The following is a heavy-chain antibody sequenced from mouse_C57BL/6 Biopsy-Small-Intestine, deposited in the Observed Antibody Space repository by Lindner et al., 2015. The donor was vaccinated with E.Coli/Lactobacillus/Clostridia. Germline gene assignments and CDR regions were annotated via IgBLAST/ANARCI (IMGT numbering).Heavy chain of an antibody. D-gene: IGHD2-5*01. CDR1: GYTFTGYW. J-gene: IGHJ4*01. CDR3: ARWSNFDYAMDY. V-gene: IGHV1-9*01. CDR2: ILPGSGNT. Sequence: VQLQESGAELMKPGASVKLSCKATGYTFTGYWIEWVKQRPGHGLEWIGEILPGSGNTNYNEQFKGKATFTADTSSNTAYMQLSSLTTEDSAIYYCARWSNFDYAMDYWGQGTSVTVSS.